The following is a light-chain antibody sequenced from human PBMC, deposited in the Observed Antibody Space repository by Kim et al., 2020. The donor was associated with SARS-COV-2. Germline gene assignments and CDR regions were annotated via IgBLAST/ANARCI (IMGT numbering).Light chain of an antibody. V-gene: IGLV2-11*01. J-gene: IGLJ1*01. Sequence: GRSGTLYRNGTGSDVGGYNYVAWYQQHKGKAHTLMIYDDSKRPSGVPDRFAGCKSGNEASLTISGLQAEDEADYYCCSYGGSYTYVFGAGTKVTVL. CDR1: GSDVGGYNY. CDR2: DDS. CDR3: CSYGGSYTYV.